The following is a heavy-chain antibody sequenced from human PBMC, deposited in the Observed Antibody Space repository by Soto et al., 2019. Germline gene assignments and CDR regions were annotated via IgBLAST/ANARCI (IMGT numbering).Heavy chain of an antibody. V-gene: IGHV3-30*18. CDR2: ISYDGSNK. CDR3: AKDPRGYSYGYLDY. CDR1: GFTFSSYG. J-gene: IGHJ4*02. D-gene: IGHD5-18*01. Sequence: QVQLVESGGGVVQPGRSLRLSCAASGFTFSSYGMHWVRQAPGKGLEWVAVISYDGSNKYYADSVKGRFTISRDNSKNTLYLQMTSLRAEDTAVYYCAKDPRGYSYGYLDYWGQGTLVTVSS.